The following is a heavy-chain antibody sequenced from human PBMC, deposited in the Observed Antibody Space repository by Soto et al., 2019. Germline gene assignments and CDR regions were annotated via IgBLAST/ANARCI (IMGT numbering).Heavy chain of an antibody. CDR1: GFTLSSYN. CDR2: ISSSSSNTI. V-gene: IGHV3-48*01. J-gene: IGHJ4*02. D-gene: IGHD2-21*01. Sequence: EVQLVESGGGLVQPGGSRRLSCAASGFTLSSYNMNWVRQAPGKGLEWISYISSSSSNTIYYAESVKGRFTVSRDNAKNSLYLQMNSLRAEDTAVYYCARPLIAYYYCDNWGQGTLVTVSS. CDR3: ARPLIAYYYCDN.